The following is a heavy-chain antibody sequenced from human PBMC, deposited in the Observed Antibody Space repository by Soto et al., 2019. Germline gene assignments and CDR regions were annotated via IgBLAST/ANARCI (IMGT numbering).Heavy chain of an antibody. CDR1: GGSISSSSYY. CDR2: IYYSGST. Sequence: QLQLQESGPGLVKPSETLSLTCTVSGGSISSSSYYWGWIRQPPGKGLEWIGSIYYSGSTYYNPSLKSRVTISVDTSKNQFSLKLSSVTAADTAVYYCARHGVDDFWSGYLSGFDYWGQGTLVTVSS. V-gene: IGHV4-39*01. CDR3: ARHGVDDFWSGYLSGFDY. D-gene: IGHD3-3*01. J-gene: IGHJ4*02.